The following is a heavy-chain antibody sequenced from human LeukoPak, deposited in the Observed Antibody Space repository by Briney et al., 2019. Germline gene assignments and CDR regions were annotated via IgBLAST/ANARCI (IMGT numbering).Heavy chain of an antibody. J-gene: IGHJ6*02. D-gene: IGHD6-19*01. Sequence: ASVKVSCKASGYTFTGYYMHWVRQAPGQGLEWMGRINPNSGGTNYAQKFQGRVTMTRDTSISTAYMELSRLRSDDTAVDYCARGGSSGWYRDYYYYGMDVWGQGTTVTVSS. V-gene: IGHV1-2*06. CDR2: INPNSGGT. CDR3: ARGGSSGWYRDYYYYGMDV. CDR1: GYTFTGYY.